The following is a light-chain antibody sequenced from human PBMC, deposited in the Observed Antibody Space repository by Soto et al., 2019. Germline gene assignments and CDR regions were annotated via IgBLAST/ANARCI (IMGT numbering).Light chain of an antibody. Sequence: EVVMTQSPATLSVSPGERATLSCRASQSVSNNLAWYQQKPGQAPRLLIYFASTRATGIPARFSGSGSGTEFTLTISSRQSEDFAVYYCQHYNNWPLTFGGGTKVEIK. J-gene: IGKJ4*01. CDR1: QSVSNN. V-gene: IGKV3-15*01. CDR2: FAS. CDR3: QHYNNWPLT.